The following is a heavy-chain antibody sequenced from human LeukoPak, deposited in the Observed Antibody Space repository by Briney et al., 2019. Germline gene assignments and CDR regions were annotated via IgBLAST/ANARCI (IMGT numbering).Heavy chain of an antibody. CDR1: GFTVSSNY. J-gene: IGHJ4*02. CDR2: IYSGGST. D-gene: IGHD3-9*01. V-gene: IGHV3-66*02. Sequence: PGGSLRLSCAASGFTVSSNYMRWVRQAPGKGLEWVSVIYSGGSTYYADSVKGRFTISRDNSKNTLYLQMNSLRAEDTAVYYCASLHHDYDILTGYNNPDYWGQGTLVTVSA. CDR3: ASLHHDYDILTGYNNPDY.